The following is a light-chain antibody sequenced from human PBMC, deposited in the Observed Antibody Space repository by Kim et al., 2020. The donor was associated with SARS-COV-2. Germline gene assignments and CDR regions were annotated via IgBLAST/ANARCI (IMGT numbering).Light chain of an antibody. Sequence: QSVLTQPPSASGTPGQRVTISCSGSSTNIESNTVNWYQQLPGTAPKVLIYSNSERPSGVPDRFSGSKSGTSASLAISGLQSEDEADYYCAAWDDSLYGWVFGGGTQLTVL. V-gene: IGLV1-44*01. CDR3: AAWDDSLYGWV. CDR2: SNS. J-gene: IGLJ3*02. CDR1: STNIESNT.